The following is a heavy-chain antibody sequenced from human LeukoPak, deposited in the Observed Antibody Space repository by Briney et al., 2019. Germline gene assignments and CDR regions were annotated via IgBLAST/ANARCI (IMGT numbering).Heavy chain of an antibody. CDR1: GGSISSGGYY. Sequence: SQTLSLTCTVSGGSISSGGYYWSWIRQHPGKGLEWIGYIYYSGSTYYNPSLKSRFTISVDTSKNQFSLKLSSVTAADTAVYYCARDQRKTLGYYGSGSYLSQFDPWGQGTLVTVSS. V-gene: IGHV4-31*03. CDR3: ARDQRKTLGYYGSGSYLSQFDP. D-gene: IGHD3-10*01. CDR2: IYYSGST. J-gene: IGHJ5*02.